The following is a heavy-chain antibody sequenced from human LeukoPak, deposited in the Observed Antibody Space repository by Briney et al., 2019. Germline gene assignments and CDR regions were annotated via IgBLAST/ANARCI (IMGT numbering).Heavy chain of an antibody. D-gene: IGHD3-10*01. CDR1: GYSISSGYY. CDR3: ARDSPYGSGSSKDY. V-gene: IGHV4-38-2*02. CDR2: IYHSGST. Sequence: SETLSLTCTVSGYSISSGYYWGWIRQPPGKGLAWIGSIYHSGSTYYNPSLKSRVTISVDTSKNQFSLKLSSVTAADTAVYYCARDSPYGSGSSKDYWGQGTLVTVSS. J-gene: IGHJ4*02.